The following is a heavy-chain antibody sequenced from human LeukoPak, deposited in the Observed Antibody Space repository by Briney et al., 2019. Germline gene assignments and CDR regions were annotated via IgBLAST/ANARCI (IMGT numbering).Heavy chain of an antibody. CDR1: GFTFSLYW. Sequence: GGSLRLSCAASGFTFSLYWMSWVRQAPGKGLEWVANIKQDGSEKYYVDSVKGRFTISRDNAKNSLYLQMNSLRAEDTAVYYCARAGYPLYYYYMDVWGKGTTVTISS. D-gene: IGHD5-18*01. CDR2: IKQDGSEK. V-gene: IGHV3-7*01. J-gene: IGHJ6*03. CDR3: ARAGYPLYYYYMDV.